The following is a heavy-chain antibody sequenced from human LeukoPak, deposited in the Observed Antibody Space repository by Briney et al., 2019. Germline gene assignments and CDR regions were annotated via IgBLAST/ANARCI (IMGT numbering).Heavy chain of an antibody. J-gene: IGHJ5*02. CDR3: ARDAVITMVRGVIMSWFDP. Sequence: SQTLSLTCTVSGGSISSGGYYWSWIRQPPGKGLEWIGYIYHSGSTYYNPSLKSRVTISVDTSKKQFSLKLSSVTAADTAVYYCARDAVITMVRGVIMSWFDPWGQGTLVTVSS. CDR2: IYHSGST. CDR1: GGSISSGGYY. V-gene: IGHV4-30-2*01. D-gene: IGHD3-10*01.